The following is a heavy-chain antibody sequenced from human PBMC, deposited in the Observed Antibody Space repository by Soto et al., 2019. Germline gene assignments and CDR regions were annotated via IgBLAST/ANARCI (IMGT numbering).Heavy chain of an antibody. CDR2: INHSGST. V-gene: IGHV4-34*01. Sequence: QVQLQQWGAGLLKPSETLSLTCAVYGGSFSGYYWSWIRQPPGKGLEWIGEINHSGSTNYNPSLKSRVTISVVTSMNQFSLKLSSVTAADTAVYYCARGMVAAAGIYYYYGMDVWGQGTTVTVSS. CDR3: ARGMVAAAGIYYYYGMDV. D-gene: IGHD6-13*01. CDR1: GGSFSGYY. J-gene: IGHJ6*02.